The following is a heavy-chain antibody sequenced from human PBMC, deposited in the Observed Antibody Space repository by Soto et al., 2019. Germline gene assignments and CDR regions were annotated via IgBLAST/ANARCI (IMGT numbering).Heavy chain of an antibody. D-gene: IGHD6-13*01. CDR1: GFTFSSYS. Sequence: EVQLVESGGGLVKPGGSLRLSCAASGFTFSSYSMNWVRQAPGKGLEWVSSISSSSSYIYYADSVKGRFTISRDNAKNSLDLQVNSLRAEDTAVYYCAREGIAAALDYWGQGTLVTVYS. V-gene: IGHV3-21*01. CDR3: AREGIAAALDY. CDR2: ISSSSSYI. J-gene: IGHJ4*02.